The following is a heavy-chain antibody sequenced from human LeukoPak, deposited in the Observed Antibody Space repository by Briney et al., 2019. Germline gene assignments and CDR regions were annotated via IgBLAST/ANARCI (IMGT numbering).Heavy chain of an antibody. CDR2: ISESGNII. V-gene: IGHV3-11*01. CDR1: GSTFTTYA. CDR3: ATDRKNSSSVDP. J-gene: IGHJ5*02. D-gene: IGHD6-6*01. Sequence: GGSLRLSCAASGSTFTTYAMNWIRQAPGKGLEWVSYISESGNIINYADFVEGRFTISRDNAKNSLYLQMNSLRAEDTAVYYCATDRKNSSSVDPWGQGTLVTVSS.